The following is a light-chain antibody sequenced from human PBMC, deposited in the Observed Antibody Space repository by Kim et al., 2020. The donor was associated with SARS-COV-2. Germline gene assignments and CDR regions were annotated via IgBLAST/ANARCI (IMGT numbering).Light chain of an antibody. V-gene: IGLV2-14*01. Sequence: QSALTQPASVSGSPGQSITISCTGTSSDVGRYNYVSWYQQHPGKVPKLIIYDVSKRPSGVSNRFSGSKSGNTASLTISGLQAEDEADYYCSSYTSSSTLYVFGTGTKAPS. CDR3: SSYTSSSTLYV. J-gene: IGLJ1*01. CDR1: SSDVGRYNY. CDR2: DVS.